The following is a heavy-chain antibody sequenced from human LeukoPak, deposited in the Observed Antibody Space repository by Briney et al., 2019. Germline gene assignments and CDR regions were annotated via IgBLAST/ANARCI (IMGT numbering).Heavy chain of an antibody. CDR1: GFTFSDYY. Sequence: GGSLRLSCVVSGFTFSDYYMSWIRQAPGKGLEWVSYISSDNSTAYYADSVKGRFTISRDNSKNTVSLRLNSLRAEDSAIYYCASRKEYSTSSVFYWGQGTLVTVSS. CDR3: ASRKEYSTSSVFY. J-gene: IGHJ4*02. V-gene: IGHV3-11*01. CDR2: ISSDNSTA. D-gene: IGHD6-6*01.